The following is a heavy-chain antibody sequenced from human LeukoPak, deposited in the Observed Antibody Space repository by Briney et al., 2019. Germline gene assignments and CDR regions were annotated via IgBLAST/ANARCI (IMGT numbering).Heavy chain of an antibody. CDR2: TSSSGSTI. V-gene: IGHV3-48*03. CDR1: GFTFSSYE. D-gene: IGHD3-10*02. Sequence: GGSLRLSCAASGFTFSSYEMNWVRQAPGEGLEWVSYTSSSGSTIYYADSVKGRFTISRDNAKNSLYLQMNSLRAEDTAVYYCAELGITMIGGVWGKGTTVTISS. CDR3: AELGITMIGGV. J-gene: IGHJ6*04.